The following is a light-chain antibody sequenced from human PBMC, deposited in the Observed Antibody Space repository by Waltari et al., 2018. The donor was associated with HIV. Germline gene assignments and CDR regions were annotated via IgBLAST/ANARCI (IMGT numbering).Light chain of an antibody. CDR3: QQYYSDPYT. Sequence: DIQMTQSPSTLSASVGTRVTITCRASQTISSRLAWYQPKPGKAPRLLIYKASSLESGVPSTFSGSGSGTEFTLTISSLQPDDFATYYCQQYYSDPYTFGQGTKLEIK. V-gene: IGKV1-5*03. CDR2: KAS. CDR1: QTISSR. J-gene: IGKJ2*01.